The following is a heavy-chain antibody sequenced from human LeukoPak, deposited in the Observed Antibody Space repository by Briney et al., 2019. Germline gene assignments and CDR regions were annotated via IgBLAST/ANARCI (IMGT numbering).Heavy chain of an antibody. V-gene: IGHV3-21*01. CDR2: ISGSSNYI. CDR3: ARDPQYCSSPNCYFNS. J-gene: IGHJ4*02. Sequence: GGSLRLSCAASGFTFSSYIMNWVRQAPGKGLEWVSSISGSSNYIYYADSVKGRFTVSRDNAKNSLYLQMNSLRAEDTAVYYCARDPQYCSSPNCYFNSWGQGTLVTVSS. CDR1: GFTFSSYI. D-gene: IGHD2-2*01.